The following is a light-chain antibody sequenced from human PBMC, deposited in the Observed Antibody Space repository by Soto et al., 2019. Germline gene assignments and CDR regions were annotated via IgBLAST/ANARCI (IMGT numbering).Light chain of an antibody. CDR1: QSVSSSY. CDR3: QQYGRT. CDR2: GAS. Sequence: EIVLTQSPGTLSLSPGERATLSCRASQSVSSSYLAWYQQKPGQAPRLLIHGASGRATGIPDRFSGSGSGTDFTLTISRLEPEDFAVYYCQQYGRTFGQGTKVDIK. V-gene: IGKV3-20*01. J-gene: IGKJ1*01.